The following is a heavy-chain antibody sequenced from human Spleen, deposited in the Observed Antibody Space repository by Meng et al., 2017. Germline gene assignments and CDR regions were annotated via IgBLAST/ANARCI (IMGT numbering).Heavy chain of an antibody. V-gene: IGHV3-21*06. J-gene: IGHJ4*02. D-gene: IGHD2-2*01. Sequence: GGSLRLSCAASGFTFSSYNMNWVRQAPGKGLEWVSFISRSSNYIYYADSVKGRFTVSRDNAKNTLYLQMNSLRAEDTAVYYCVGHQHMTSPFDYWGRGTLVTVSS. CDR3: VGHQHMTSPFDY. CDR2: ISRSSNYI. CDR1: GFTFSSYN.